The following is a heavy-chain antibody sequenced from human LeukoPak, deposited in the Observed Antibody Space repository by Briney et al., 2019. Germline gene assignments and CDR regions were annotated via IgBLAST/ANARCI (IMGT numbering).Heavy chain of an antibody. CDR1: GYTFTGYY. D-gene: IGHD5-12*01. CDR2: INPNSGGT. Sequence: GASVTVSCKASGYTFTGYYMHWVRQAPGQGLEWMGWINPNSGGTNYAQKFQGWVTMTRDTSISTAYMELSRLRSDDTAVYYCAREKRGYSGYDVHWFDPWGQGTLVTVSS. CDR3: AREKRGYSGYDVHWFDP. V-gene: IGHV1-2*04. J-gene: IGHJ5*02.